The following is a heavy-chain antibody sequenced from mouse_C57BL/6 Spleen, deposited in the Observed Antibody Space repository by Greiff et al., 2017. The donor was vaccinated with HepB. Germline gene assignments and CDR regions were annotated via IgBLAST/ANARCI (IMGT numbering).Heavy chain of an antibody. J-gene: IGHJ2*01. Sequence: EVKLEESGGGLVQPGGSMKLSCVASGFTFSNYWMNWVRQSPEKGLEWVAQIRLKSDNYATHYAESVKGRFTISRDDSKSSVYLQMNTLRAEDTGIYYCTGMVITTVVARDYWGQGTTLTVSS. V-gene: IGHV6-3*01. CDR3: TGMVITTVVARDY. CDR2: IRLKSDNYAT. CDR1: GFTFSNYW. D-gene: IGHD1-1*01.